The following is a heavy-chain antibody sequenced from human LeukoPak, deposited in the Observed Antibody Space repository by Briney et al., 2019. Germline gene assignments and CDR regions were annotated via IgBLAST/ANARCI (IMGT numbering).Heavy chain of an antibody. V-gene: IGHV3-30*02. Sequence: PGGSLRLSCAASGLTFSSYGMHWVRQAPGKGLEWVAFIRYDGSNKYYADSVKGRFTISRDNSKNTLDLQMNSLRAEDTAVYYCGKDPVGATVFDYWGQGTLVSVAS. CDR2: IRYDGSNK. J-gene: IGHJ4*02. D-gene: IGHD1-26*01. CDR1: GLTFSSYG. CDR3: GKDPVGATVFDY.